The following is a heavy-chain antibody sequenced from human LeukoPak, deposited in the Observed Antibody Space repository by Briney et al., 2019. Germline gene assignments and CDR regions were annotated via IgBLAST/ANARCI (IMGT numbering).Heavy chain of an antibody. Sequence: PSETLSLTCTVSGDSINSLDLWSWIRQPPGKGLEWIGEMYLSGTTHSNPSVKSRVTISIDKSKNQFFLNLSSVTAADTAVYYCAGLVGRYSSGLYYYYFDYWGQGTLVTVSS. CDR1: GDSINSLDL. J-gene: IGHJ4*02. D-gene: IGHD3-22*01. V-gene: IGHV4-4*02. CDR3: AGLVGRYSSGLYYYYFDY. CDR2: MYLSGTT.